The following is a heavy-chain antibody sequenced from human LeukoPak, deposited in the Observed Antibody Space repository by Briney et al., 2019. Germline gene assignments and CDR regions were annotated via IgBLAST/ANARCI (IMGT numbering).Heavy chain of an antibody. D-gene: IGHD2-15*01. Sequence: PSETLSLTCAVYGGSFSGYYWSWIRQPPGKGLEWIGEINHSGSTNYNPSLKSRVTISVDTSKNQFSLKLSSVTAADTAVYYCASTGRCSGGSCYWDYYYYYMDVWGKGTTVTVSS. CDR2: INHSGST. V-gene: IGHV4-34*01. CDR3: ASTGRCSGGSCYWDYYYYYMDV. CDR1: GGSFSGYY. J-gene: IGHJ6*03.